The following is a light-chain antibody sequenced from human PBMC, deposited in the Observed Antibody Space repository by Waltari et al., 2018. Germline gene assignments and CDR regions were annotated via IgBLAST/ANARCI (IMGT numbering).Light chain of an antibody. CDR2: YVS. J-gene: IGLJ2*01. CDR1: SSDVGGYNY. V-gene: IGLV2-14*03. CDR3: SSYISSSTLEL. Sequence: QSALTQPASVSGSPGQSITISCTGTSSDVGGYNYVSWYQQHPGKAPKLLIYYVSNRPSAVSNRFSGSKSGNTASLTISGLQAEDEADYYCSSYISSSTLELFGGGTSLTVL.